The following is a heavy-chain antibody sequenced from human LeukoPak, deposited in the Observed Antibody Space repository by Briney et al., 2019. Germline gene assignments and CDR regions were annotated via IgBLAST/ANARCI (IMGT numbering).Heavy chain of an antibody. Sequence: PGWSLRLSCAASGFTFSSYGMHWVRQAPGKGLEWVAVIWYDGSNKYYADSVKGRFTISRDKSKNTLYLQMNSLRAEDTAVYYCAKGSGIAAAGPRVLDVWGKGTTVTVSS. V-gene: IGHV3-33*03. CDR2: IWYDGSNK. CDR1: GFTFSSYG. CDR3: AKGSGIAAAGPRVLDV. D-gene: IGHD6-13*01. J-gene: IGHJ6*04.